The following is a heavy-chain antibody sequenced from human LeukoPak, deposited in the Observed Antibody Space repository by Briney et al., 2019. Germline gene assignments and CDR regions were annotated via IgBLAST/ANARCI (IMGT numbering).Heavy chain of an antibody. J-gene: IGHJ4*02. V-gene: IGHV1-2*02. CDR3: AREGAMAGTPLDY. Sequence: ASVKVSCKASGYTFTAYYVYWVRQAPGQGLEWLGWINPSGGGTNYAQKFQGRVTLTRDTSINTAYMELGSPRSDDTAVYYCAREGAMAGTPLDYWGQGTLVTVSS. CDR1: GYTFTAYY. D-gene: IGHD6-19*01. CDR2: INPSGGGT.